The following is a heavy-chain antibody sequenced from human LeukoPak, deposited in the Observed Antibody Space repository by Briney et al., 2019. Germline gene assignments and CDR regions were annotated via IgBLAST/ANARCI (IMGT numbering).Heavy chain of an antibody. CDR2: IYYSGST. J-gene: IGHJ6*02. D-gene: IGHD5-18*01. CDR3: ARESAVGYSYGEPHYYGMDV. CDR1: GGSISSYY. V-gene: IGHV4-59*01. Sequence: PSETLSLTCTVSGGSISSYYWSWIRQPPGKGLEWIGYIYYSGSTNYNPSLKSRVTISVDTSKNQFSLKLSSVTAADTAAYYCARESAVGYSYGEPHYYGMDVWGQGTTVTVSS.